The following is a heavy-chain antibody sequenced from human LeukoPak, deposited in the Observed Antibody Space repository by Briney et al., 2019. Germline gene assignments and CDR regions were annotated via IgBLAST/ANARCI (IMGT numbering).Heavy chain of an antibody. CDR2: ISYDGSNK. CDR1: GFTFSSYG. J-gene: IGHJ3*02. V-gene: IGHV3-30*03. Sequence: GGSLRLSCAASGFTFSSYGMHWVRQAPGKGLEWVAVISYDGSNKYYADSVKGRFTISRDNSKNTLYLQMNSLRAEDTAVYYCAREGMATLGAFDIWGQGTMVTVSS. D-gene: IGHD5-24*01. CDR3: AREGMATLGAFDI.